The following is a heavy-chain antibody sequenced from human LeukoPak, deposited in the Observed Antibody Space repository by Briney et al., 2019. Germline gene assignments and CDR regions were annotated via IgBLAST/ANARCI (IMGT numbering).Heavy chain of an antibody. CDR3: ARRVGWFDY. D-gene: IGHD1-26*01. CDR2: INHSGST. J-gene: IGHJ4*02. CDR1: GFTFSNYA. V-gene: IGHV4-34*01. Sequence: PGGSLRLSCAASGFTFSNYAMSWVRQPPGKGLEWIGEINHSGSTNYNPSLKSRVTISVDTSKNQFSLKLSSVTAADTAVYYCARRVGWFDYWGQGTLVTVSS.